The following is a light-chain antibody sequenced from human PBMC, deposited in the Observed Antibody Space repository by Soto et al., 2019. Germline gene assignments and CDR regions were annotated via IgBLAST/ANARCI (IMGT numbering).Light chain of an antibody. CDR1: SSSIGSNT. V-gene: IGLV1-44*01. CDR3: ASWDDTLNGVL. CDR2: SNT. J-gene: IGLJ2*01. Sequence: QSVLTQPPSASGTPGQRVTISCSGSSSSIGSNTVSWYQQLPGTAPKLLIYSNTQRPPGVPDRFSGSTSGTSASLAISGLQSDDEADYYCASWDDTLNGVLFGGGTKLTVL.